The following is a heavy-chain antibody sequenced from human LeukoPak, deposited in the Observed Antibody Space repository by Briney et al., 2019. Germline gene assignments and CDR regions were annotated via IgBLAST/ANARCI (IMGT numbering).Heavy chain of an antibody. CDR1: GFTFSSYS. Sequence: GGSLRLSCAASGFTFSSYSMNWVRQAPGKGLEWVSSISSSSSYIYYADSVKGRFTISRDNAKNSLYLQMNSLRAEDTAVYYCARAAPYYYGSGSFGNAAFDIWGQGTMVTVSS. CDR2: ISSSSSYI. J-gene: IGHJ3*02. D-gene: IGHD3-10*01. V-gene: IGHV3-21*01. CDR3: ARAAPYYYGSGSFGNAAFDI.